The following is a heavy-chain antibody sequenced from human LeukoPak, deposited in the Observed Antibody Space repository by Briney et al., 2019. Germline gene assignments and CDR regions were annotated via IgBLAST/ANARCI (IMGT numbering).Heavy chain of an antibody. V-gene: IGHV3-74*01. D-gene: IGHD3-22*01. J-gene: IGHJ4*02. CDR1: GFTFSSYW. CDR3: ASESYKYDTDYYYVRWIDY. Sequence: GGSLRLSCAASGFTFSSYWMHWVRQGPGKGLVWVSRINSDGSSTSYADSVKGRFTISRDNAKNSLHLQMNSLRAEDTAVYYCASESYKYDTDYYYVRWIDYWGQGTLVTVPS. CDR2: INSDGSST.